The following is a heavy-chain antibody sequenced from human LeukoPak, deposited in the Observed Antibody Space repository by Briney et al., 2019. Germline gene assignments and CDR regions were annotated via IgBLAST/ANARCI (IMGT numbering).Heavy chain of an antibody. V-gene: IGHV3-48*04. CDR2: ISSSSSTI. CDR1: GFTFSSYS. D-gene: IGHD6-19*01. J-gene: IGHJ4*02. CDR3: ARDITAVAGH. Sequence: GGSLRLSCAASGFTFSSYSMNWVRQAPGKGLEWVSYISSSSSTIYYADSVKGRFTISRDNAKNSLYLQMNSLRAEDTAVYYCARDITAVAGHWGQGTLVTVSS.